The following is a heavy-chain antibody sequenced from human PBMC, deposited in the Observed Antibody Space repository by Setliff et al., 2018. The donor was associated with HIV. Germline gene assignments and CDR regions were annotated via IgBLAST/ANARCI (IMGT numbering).Heavy chain of an antibody. V-gene: IGHV3-48*01. Sequence: PGGSLRLSCATSGFTFDSYSIIWVRQAPGKGLEWVSYISGLGGGTIYYAASVRGRFTISSDNYKNTLYLQMNSLRAEDTAVYYCAKPYRGSVVRDQGYMDVWGKGTTVTVSS. CDR1: GFTFDSYS. CDR2: ISGLGGGTI. J-gene: IGHJ6*03. D-gene: IGHD3-10*01. CDR3: AKPYRGSVVRDQGYMDV.